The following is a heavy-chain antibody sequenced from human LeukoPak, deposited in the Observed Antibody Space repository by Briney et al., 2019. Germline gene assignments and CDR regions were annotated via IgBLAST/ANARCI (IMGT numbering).Heavy chain of an antibody. Sequence: GGSPRLSCAASGFTFSSYAMSWVRQAPGKGLEWVSAISGSGGSTYYADSVKGRFTISRDNSKNTLYLQMNSLRAEDTAVYYCAKLSGYYYDSSGYYPDYWGQGTLVTVSS. J-gene: IGHJ4*02. CDR2: ISGSGGST. D-gene: IGHD3-22*01. CDR3: AKLSGYYYDSSGYYPDY. CDR1: GFTFSSYA. V-gene: IGHV3-23*01.